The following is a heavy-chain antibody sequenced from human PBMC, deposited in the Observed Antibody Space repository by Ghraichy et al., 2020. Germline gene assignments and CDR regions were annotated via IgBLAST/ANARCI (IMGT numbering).Heavy chain of an antibody. J-gene: IGHJ4*02. D-gene: IGHD4-17*01. V-gene: IGHV1-58*01. CDR2: IVVGSSLT. Sequence: SVKVSCKTSGSAVCTPTVQLLRQSRGQVLEWIGWIVVGSSLTEYAQKFQERVTISRDLSTDTVYMELRSLRSGDTAIYYCAARGFEYGREFDSWGQGTLVTLSS. CDR3: AARGFEYGREFDS. CDR1: GSAVCTPT.